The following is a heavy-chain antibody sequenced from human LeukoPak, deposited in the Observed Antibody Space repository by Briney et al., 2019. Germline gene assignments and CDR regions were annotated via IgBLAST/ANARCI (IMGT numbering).Heavy chain of an antibody. CDR2: IYSGGGT. V-gene: IGHV3-66*01. CDR1: GFTLSSNY. CDR3: ARELTTFYYDISGYYGHAFDI. D-gene: IGHD3-22*01. J-gene: IGHJ3*02. Sequence: GGSLTLSCAASGFTLSSNYMSWVRQAPGKGLEWVSVIYSGGGTYYADSVKGRFTISRDNSKNTLFLQMNSLRAEDTAVYYCARELTTFYYDISGYYGHAFDIWGQGTMVTVSS.